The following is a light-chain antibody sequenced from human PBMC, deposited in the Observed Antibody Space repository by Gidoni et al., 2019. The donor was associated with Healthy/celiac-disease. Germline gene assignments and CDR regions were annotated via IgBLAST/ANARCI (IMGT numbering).Light chain of an antibody. V-gene: IGKV1-39*01. CDR1: QGISSY. CDR2: AAS. Sequence: DIQMTQSPSSLSASVGDRVTITCRASQGISSYLNWYQQKPGKAPKLLIYAASSLQSGVPSRFSGSGSGTDFTLTISSLQPEDFATYYCQQGYSTPLTFGQGTKLEIK. J-gene: IGKJ2*01. CDR3: QQGYSTPLT.